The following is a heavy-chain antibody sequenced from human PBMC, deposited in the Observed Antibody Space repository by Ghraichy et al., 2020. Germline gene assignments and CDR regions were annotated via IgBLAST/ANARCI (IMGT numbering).Heavy chain of an antibody. CDR1: GFTFSSYW. CDR3: ARALGHARTDAFDI. D-gene: IGHD3-16*02. CDR2: IKQDGSEK. J-gene: IGHJ3*02. Sequence: GGSLRLSCAASGFTFSSYWMSWVRQAPGKGLEWVANIKQDGSEKYYVDSVKGRFTISRDNAKNSLYLQMNSLRAEDTAVYYCARALGHARTDAFDIWGQGTMVTVSS. V-gene: IGHV3-7*01.